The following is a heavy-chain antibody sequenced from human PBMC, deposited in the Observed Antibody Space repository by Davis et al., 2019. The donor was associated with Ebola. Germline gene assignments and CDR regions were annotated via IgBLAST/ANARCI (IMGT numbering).Heavy chain of an antibody. Sequence: ASVKVSCKASGGTFSSYTVSWVRQAPGQGLEWMGWISAYNGNTNYAQKLQGRVTMTTDTSTSTAYMGLRSLRSDDTAVYYCARAQFPTTSDHWGQGTLVTVSS. CDR3: ARAQFPTTSDH. CDR2: ISAYNGNT. J-gene: IGHJ4*02. V-gene: IGHV1-18*01. CDR1: GGTFSSYT. D-gene: IGHD1-1*01.